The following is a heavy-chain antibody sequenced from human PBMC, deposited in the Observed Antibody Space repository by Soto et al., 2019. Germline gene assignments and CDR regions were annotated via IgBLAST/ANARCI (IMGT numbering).Heavy chain of an antibody. CDR1: GFTFSSYG. J-gene: IGHJ3*02. CDR2: ISYDGSNK. Sequence: GESLKISCAASGFTFSSYGMHWVRQAPGKGLEWVAVISYDGSNKYYADSVKGRFTISRDNSENTLYLQMNSLRAEDTAVYYCAKDPGAFDIWGQGTMVTVSS. CDR3: AKDPGAFDI. V-gene: IGHV3-30*18.